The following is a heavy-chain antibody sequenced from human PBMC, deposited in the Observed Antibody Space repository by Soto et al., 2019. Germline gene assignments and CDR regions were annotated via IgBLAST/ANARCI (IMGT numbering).Heavy chain of an antibody. CDR2: ICYSGCT. D-gene: IGHD3-16*01. Sequence: PSETRSLTCTVSGGSIGSRSYYWGWIRQPPGTGLEWICSICYSGCTYYNPSLKTRVTISVDTSKNKFSLKLSSVTAADTAVYYCAGNYDYVWVSRREKGWGQGILVTVSS. CDR1: GGSIGSRSYY. J-gene: IGHJ4*02. V-gene: IGHV4-39*01. CDR3: AGNYDYVWVSRREKG.